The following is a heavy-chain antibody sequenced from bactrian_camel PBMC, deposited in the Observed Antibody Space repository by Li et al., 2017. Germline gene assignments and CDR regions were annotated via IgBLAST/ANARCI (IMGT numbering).Heavy chain of an antibody. V-gene: IGHV3S53*01. J-gene: IGHJ6*01. CDR3: ARGFGGARVDYCGPNS. Sequence: HVQLVESGGGSVQAGGSLRLSCAASGYTYTGYCKAWFRQVPGKQREGVAAIAADGQTTYADSVKGRFTISQDNAKNTLYLQMASLKPEDTGMYYCARGFGGARVDYCGPNSWGHGTQVTFS. D-gene: IGHD1*01. CDR2: IAADGQT. CDR1: GYTYTGYC.